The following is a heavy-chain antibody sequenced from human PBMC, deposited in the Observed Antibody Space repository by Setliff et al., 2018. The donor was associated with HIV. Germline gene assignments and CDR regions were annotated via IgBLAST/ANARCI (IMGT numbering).Heavy chain of an antibody. V-gene: IGHV1-2*02. J-gene: IGHJ6*03. CDR2: VIPNSGKT. CDR3: ARDLAYCSGGSCYRPFIYYFYYMDV. Sequence: GASVKVSCKASGFSFDDYYIHWVRQAPGQGLEWMGCVIPNSGKTYYAQEFQGRVTMTSDTSINTAYMEVSWPTSDDTAIYYCARDLAYCSGGSCYRPFIYYFYYMDVWGKGATVTVSS. CDR1: GFSFDDYY. D-gene: IGHD2-15*01.